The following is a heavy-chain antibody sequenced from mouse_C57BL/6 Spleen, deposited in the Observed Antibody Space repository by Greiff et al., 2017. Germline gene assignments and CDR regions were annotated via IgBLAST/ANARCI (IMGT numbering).Heavy chain of an antibody. CDR2: IDPETGGT. V-gene: IGHV1-15*01. CDR3: TRKDAYDEGFAY. D-gene: IGHD2-2*01. Sequence: QVQLKESGAELVRPGASVTLSCKASGYTFTDYEMHWVKQTPVHGLEWIGAIDPETGGTAYNQKFKGKAILTADKSSSTAYMELRSLTSEDSAVYYCTRKDAYDEGFAYWGQGTLVTVSA. J-gene: IGHJ3*01. CDR1: GYTFTDYE.